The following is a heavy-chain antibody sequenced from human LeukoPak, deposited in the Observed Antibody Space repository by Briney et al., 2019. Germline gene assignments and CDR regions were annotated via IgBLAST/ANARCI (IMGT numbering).Heavy chain of an antibody. J-gene: IGHJ4*02. Sequence: PSETLSLTCTVPGGSISSGGYYWSWIRQHPGKGLVWIGYIYYSGSTYYNPSLKSRVTISVDTSKNQFSLKLRSVTAADTAVYYCARATDSGNYYIDYWGQGTLVTVSS. CDR2: IYYSGST. CDR3: ARATDSGNYYIDY. V-gene: IGHV4-31*03. CDR1: GGSISSGGYY. D-gene: IGHD1-26*01.